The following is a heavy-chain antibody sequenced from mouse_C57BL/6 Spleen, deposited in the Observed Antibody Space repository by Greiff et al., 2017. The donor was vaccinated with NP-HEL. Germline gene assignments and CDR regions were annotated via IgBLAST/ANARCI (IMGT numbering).Heavy chain of an antibody. CDR1: GYTFTSYW. D-gene: IGHD1-1*01. CDR2: IDPSDSYT. CDR3: ASPITTGYAMDY. J-gene: IGHJ4*01. V-gene: IGHV1-50*01. Sequence: QVQLQQPGAELVKPGASVKLSCKASGYTFTSYWMQWVKQRPGQGLEWIGEIDPSDSYTNYNQKFKGKATLTVDTSSSTAYMQLSSLTSEDSAVYYCASPITTGYAMDYWGQGTSVTVSS.